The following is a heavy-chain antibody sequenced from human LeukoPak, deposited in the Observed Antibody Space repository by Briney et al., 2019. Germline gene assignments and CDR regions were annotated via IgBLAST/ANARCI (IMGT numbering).Heavy chain of an antibody. V-gene: IGHV3-72*01. CDR3: AKYCGGDCYALDY. D-gene: IGHD2-21*02. Sequence: GGSLRLSCAASGFTFSDHYMDWVRQAPGEGLEWVGRIRNKANSYTTEYAASVKGRFTISRDDSKNSLYLQMNSLKTDDTAVYYCAKYCGGDCYALDYWGQGTLVTVSS. CDR1: GFTFSDHY. CDR2: IRNKANSYTT. J-gene: IGHJ4*02.